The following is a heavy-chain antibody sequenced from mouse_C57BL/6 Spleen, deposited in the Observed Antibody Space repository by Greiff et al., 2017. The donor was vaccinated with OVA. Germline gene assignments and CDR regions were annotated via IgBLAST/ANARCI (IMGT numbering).Heavy chain of an antibody. J-gene: IGHJ1*03. V-gene: IGHV8-12*01. D-gene: IGHD1-1*01. CDR3: ARSGDYYGSSYDWYFDV. Sequence: QVTLKVSGPGILQSSQTLSLTCSFSGFSLSTSGMGVSWIRQPSGKGLEWLAHIYWDDDKRYNPSLKSRLTISKDTSRNQVFLKITSVDTADTATYYCARSGDYYGSSYDWYFDVWGTGTTVTVSS. CDR2: IYWDDDK. CDR1: GFSLSTSGMG.